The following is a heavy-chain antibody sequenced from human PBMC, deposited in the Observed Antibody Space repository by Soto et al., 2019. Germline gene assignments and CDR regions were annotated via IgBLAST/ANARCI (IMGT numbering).Heavy chain of an antibody. V-gene: IGHV4-61*01. J-gene: IGHJ4*02. D-gene: IGHD5-18*01. CDR2: GSYSGTT. CDR3: ARGATVTQYDY. Sequence: QVQLQESGPGLVKPSETLSLTCTVSGVSVNRGSFYWAWIRQPPGKGLEWIGFGSYSGTTNYKPSLKSRVTISVDTSRSQISLKVPSLTAADTAVYYCARGATVTQYDYWGQGTLVTVSS. CDR1: GVSVNRGSFY.